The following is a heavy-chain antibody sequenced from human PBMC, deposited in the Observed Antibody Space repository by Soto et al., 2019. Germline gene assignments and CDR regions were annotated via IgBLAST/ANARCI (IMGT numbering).Heavy chain of an antibody. Sequence: PSVKVACKASGYTLSDFFMHWVLQAPGQGLEWMGWISPNNGGTNYAQKFQGRVTMTRDTSMSTAYMELSRLRADDTAMYYCARGSPSLPSDYWGQGTLVTVSS. CDR1: GYTLSDFF. V-gene: IGHV1-2*02. CDR2: ISPNNGGT. J-gene: IGHJ4*02. CDR3: ARGSPSLPSDY. D-gene: IGHD2-15*01.